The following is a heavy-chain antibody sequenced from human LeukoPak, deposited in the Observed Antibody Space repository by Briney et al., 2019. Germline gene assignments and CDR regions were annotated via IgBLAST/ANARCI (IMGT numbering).Heavy chain of an antibody. CDR2: ISSSSAYI. D-gene: IGHD4-17*01. Sequence: GGSLRLSCIVSGFTFSSYSMNWVRQAPGKGLEWDSCISSSSAYINYADSVQGRFTISSDNAKNSLYLQMNSLRAEDTAVYYCARDIDYGDYDSYYFDSWGLGTLVTVSS. CDR1: GFTFSSYS. V-gene: IGHV3-21*01. CDR3: ARDIDYGDYDSYYFDS. J-gene: IGHJ4*02.